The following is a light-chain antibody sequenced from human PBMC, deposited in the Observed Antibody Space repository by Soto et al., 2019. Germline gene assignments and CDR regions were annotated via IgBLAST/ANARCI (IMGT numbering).Light chain of an antibody. J-gene: IGKJ1*01. CDR1: QSISSW. Sequence: DIQMTQSPSTLFASVGDRVTITCRASQSISSWLAWYQQKPGKAPKILIYDASKLESGVPSRFSGSGSWTEFTLTISSLQPDDFATYDCQHYNSYSEAFGQGTKV. V-gene: IGKV1-5*01. CDR3: QHYNSYSEA. CDR2: DAS.